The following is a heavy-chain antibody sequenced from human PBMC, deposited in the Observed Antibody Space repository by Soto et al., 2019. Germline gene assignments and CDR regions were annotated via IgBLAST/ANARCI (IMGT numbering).Heavy chain of an antibody. CDR1: GDSVSSDNYY. CDR2: IYSSGST. D-gene: IGHD5-18*01. CDR3: ARDIRGYSRAFDY. V-gene: IGHV4-61*01. Sequence: PSETLSLTCTVSGDSVSSDNYYWTWIRQPPGKGLEWFGYIYSSGSTNYNPSLKSRVTISVDTSRNQFSLKLTSVTAADTAVYYCARDIRGYSRAFDYWGQGTLVTVSS. J-gene: IGHJ4*02.